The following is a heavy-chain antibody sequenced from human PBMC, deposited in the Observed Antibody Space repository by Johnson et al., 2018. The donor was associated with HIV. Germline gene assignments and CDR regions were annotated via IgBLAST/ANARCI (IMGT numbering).Heavy chain of an antibody. CDR2: INTDGSST. CDR1: GFTFSSYW. CDR3: AKTIVVVTADAFDI. V-gene: IGHV3-74*02. J-gene: IGHJ3*02. Sequence: VQLVESGGGLIQPGGSLRLSCAASGFTFSSYWMHWVRQAPGKGLVWVSHINTDGSSTSYADSVKGRFTVSRDNAKNTLFVQMNSRRAEDTAVYYCAKTIVVVTADAFDIWGQGTMVTVSS. D-gene: IGHD2-21*02.